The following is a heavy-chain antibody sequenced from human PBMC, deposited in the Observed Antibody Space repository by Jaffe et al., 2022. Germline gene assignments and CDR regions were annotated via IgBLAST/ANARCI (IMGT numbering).Heavy chain of an antibody. D-gene: IGHD2-21*01. CDR3: TRHSDHYCGGDCYSGWYFDL. CDR2: IRSKANSYAT. Sequence: EVQLVESGGGLVQPGGSLKLSCAASGFTFSGSAMHWVRQASGKGLEWVGRIRSKANSYATAYAASVKGRFTISRDDSKNTAYLQMNSLKTEDTAVYYCTRHSDHYCGGDCYSGWYFDLWGRGTLVTVSS. J-gene: IGHJ2*01. V-gene: IGHV3-73*02. CDR1: GFTFSGSA.